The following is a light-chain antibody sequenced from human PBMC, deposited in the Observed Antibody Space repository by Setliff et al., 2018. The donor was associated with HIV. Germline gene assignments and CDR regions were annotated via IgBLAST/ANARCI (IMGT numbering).Light chain of an antibody. Sequence: QSALTQPASVSGSPGQSITISCIGSSSDIGTYNYVSWYQQHPGRAPKLLIYDVSRRPSGVSDRFSGSKSGNSASLTICGLQAEDEADYYCCSYASYGTLCVFGGGTKVT. CDR1: SSDIGTYNY. CDR3: CSYASYGTLCV. CDR2: DVS. V-gene: IGLV2-14*01. J-gene: IGLJ1*01.